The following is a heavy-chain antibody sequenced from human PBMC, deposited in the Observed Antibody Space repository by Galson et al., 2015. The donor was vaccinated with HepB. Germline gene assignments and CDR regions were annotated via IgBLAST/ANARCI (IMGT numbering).Heavy chain of an antibody. J-gene: IGHJ5*02. D-gene: IGHD2-8*01. CDR3: ARVDVVLKVFAIFYL. CDR1: GFSFSRYE. Sequence: SLRLSCAASGFSFSRYEMNWVRQAPGKGLEWVSYISGSGDFIFYADSVKGRFTVSRDNAKNSLYLQMNSLRAEDTAIYYCARVDVVLKVFAIFYLWGQGTLVTVSS. V-gene: IGHV3-48*03. CDR2: ISGSGDFI.